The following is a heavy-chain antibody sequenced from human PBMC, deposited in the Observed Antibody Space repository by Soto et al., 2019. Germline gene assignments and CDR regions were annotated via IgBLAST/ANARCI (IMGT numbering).Heavy chain of an antibody. CDR3: TTDSADIVVVPATFGMDV. D-gene: IGHD2-2*01. CDR2: IKSITDGGTT. Sequence: SGITFSNAWMTWVRQAPGKGLEWVGRIKSITDGGTTDYAAPVKGRFTISRDDSKDTLYLQMNNLRTEDTAVYHCTTDSADIVVVPATFGMDVWGQGTTVTVSS. J-gene: IGHJ6*02. CDR1: GITFSNAW. V-gene: IGHV3-15*01.